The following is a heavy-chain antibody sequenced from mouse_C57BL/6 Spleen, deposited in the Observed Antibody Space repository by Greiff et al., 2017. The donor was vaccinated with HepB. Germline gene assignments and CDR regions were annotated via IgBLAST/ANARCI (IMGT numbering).Heavy chain of an antibody. CDR3: AREGGSCAFAY. CDR1: GYAFTNYL. V-gene: IGHV1-54*01. J-gene: IGHJ3*01. CDR2: INPGSGGT. Sequence: VQLQQSGAELVRPGTSVKVSCKASGYAFTNYLIEWVKQRPGQGLEWIGVINPGSGGTNYNEKFKGKATLTADKSSSTAYMQLSSLTSEDSAVYFCAREGGSCAFAYWGQGTLVTVSA. D-gene: IGHD1-1*01.